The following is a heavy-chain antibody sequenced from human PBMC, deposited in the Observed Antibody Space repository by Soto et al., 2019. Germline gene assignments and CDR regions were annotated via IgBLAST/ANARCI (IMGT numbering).Heavy chain of an antibody. CDR2: VNPNNGGT. CDR1: GYTFSNYD. V-gene: IGHV1-8*01. J-gene: IGHJ4*02. CDR3: VKVSRKGSAIDFDY. Sequence: QVQLVQSGAELKKPGASVKVSCKASGYTFSNYDMNWVRQATGQGPEWIGWVNPNNGGTGYAQKFQGRVTRTTDISPPTAYMALTSLRSADTALYYCVKVSRKGSAIDFDYWGQGTLITVSS. D-gene: IGHD3-10*01.